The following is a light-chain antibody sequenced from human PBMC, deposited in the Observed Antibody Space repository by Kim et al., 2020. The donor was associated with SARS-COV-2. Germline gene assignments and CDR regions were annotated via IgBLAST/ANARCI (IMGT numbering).Light chain of an antibody. V-gene: IGKV1-39*01. CDR2: AAA. CDR1: QSISNY. CDR3: RQSYTSPWT. Sequence: SASVGDRVTITYRASQSISNYLNWFQQKPGKAPRLLIFAAASLESGVPSRFRGSGSGTAFTLTISSLQPDDFATYSCRQSYTSPWTFGQGTKLEI. J-gene: IGKJ2*01.